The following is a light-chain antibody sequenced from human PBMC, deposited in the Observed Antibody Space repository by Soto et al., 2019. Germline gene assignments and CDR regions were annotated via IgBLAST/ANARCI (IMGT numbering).Light chain of an antibody. CDR2: LNSDGSH. J-gene: IGLJ2*01. CDR3: QTWGSGIVV. CDR1: SGHSNYD. V-gene: IGLV4-69*01. Sequence: QSVLTQSPSASASLGASVKLTCTLSSGHSNYDIAWHQQQSEKGPRYLMKLNSDGSHTKGDGIPDRFSGSSSGAERYLTLSSLLSEDEADYYCQTWGSGIVVFGVGTQLTVL.